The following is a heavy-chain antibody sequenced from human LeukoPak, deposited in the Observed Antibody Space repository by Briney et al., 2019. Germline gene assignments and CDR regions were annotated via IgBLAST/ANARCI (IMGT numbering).Heavy chain of an antibody. CDR2: ISNSGST. CDR1: DGPIRSHY. J-gene: IGHJ6*03. V-gene: IGHV4-59*11. CDR3: GRDALVGYFSYYYIDV. D-gene: IGHD2-15*01. Sequence: SETLSLTCTVSDGPIRSHYWTWIRQSPLKGLEWIGDISNSGSTKYNPSLTSRVTISIDPSKSQFSLRLTSVTAADTAVYYCGRDALVGYFSYYYIDVWGKGTTVTVSS.